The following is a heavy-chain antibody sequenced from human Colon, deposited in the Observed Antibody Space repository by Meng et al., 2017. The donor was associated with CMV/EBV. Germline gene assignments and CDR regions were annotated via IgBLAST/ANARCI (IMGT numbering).Heavy chain of an antibody. V-gene: IGHV2-5*02. CDR1: LTSSGVG. CDR2: IYWDDDK. J-gene: IGHJ4*02. CDR3: AYTDLEYCSGGSCYSFEH. D-gene: IGHD2-15*01. Sequence: LTSSGVGLGWVRQPPGKTLEWLTLIYWDDDKRYSPSLETRLTITKDTSKNQVVLTMTNMDPVDTATYYCAYTDLEYCSGGSCYSFEHWGQGILVTVSS.